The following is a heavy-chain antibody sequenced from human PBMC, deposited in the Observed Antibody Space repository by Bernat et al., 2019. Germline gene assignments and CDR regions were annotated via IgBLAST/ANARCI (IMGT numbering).Heavy chain of an antibody. V-gene: IGHV4-59*01. D-gene: IGHD3-9*01. J-gene: IGHJ4*02. CDR2: IYYSGST. Sequence: QVQLQESGPGLVKPSETLSLTCTVSGGSISSYYWSWIRQPPGKGLEWIGYIYYSGSTHYNPSLKSRVTISVDTSKNQFSLKLSSVTAADTAVYYCARETYDSHYYFDYWGQGTLVTVSS. CDR1: GGSISSYY. CDR3: ARETYDSHYYFDY.